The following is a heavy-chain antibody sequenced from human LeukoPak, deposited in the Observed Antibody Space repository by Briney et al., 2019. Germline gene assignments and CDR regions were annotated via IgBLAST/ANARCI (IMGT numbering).Heavy chain of an antibody. CDR2: IKQDGSEK. D-gene: IGHD3-9*01. Sequence: PGGSLRLSCAASGFTFSSYWMSWVRQAPGKGLEWVANIKQDGSEKYYVDSVKGRFTISRDNAKNSLYLQMNSLRAEDTAVYYCARIVSRYFDWLLPYYFDYWGQGTLVTVSS. V-gene: IGHV3-7*01. J-gene: IGHJ4*02. CDR1: GFTFSSYW. CDR3: ARIVSRYFDWLLPYYFDY.